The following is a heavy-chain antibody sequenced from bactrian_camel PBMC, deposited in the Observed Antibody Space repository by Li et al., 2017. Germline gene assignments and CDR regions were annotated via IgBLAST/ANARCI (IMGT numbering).Heavy chain of an antibody. CDR1: GFTFSSYY. Sequence: VQLVESGGGLVQPGGSLRLSCAASGFTFSSYYMSWARQAPGKGLEWVSGINSGGGYTLYADSVKGRFTISRDNAKNTLYLQMNSLKPEDTAVYYCATGLVPYCSGAYCYTQYKYWGQGTQVTVS. CDR2: INSGGGYT. J-gene: IGHJ4*01. V-gene: IGHV3S40*01. D-gene: IGHD2*01. CDR3: ATGLVPYCSGAYCYTQYKY.